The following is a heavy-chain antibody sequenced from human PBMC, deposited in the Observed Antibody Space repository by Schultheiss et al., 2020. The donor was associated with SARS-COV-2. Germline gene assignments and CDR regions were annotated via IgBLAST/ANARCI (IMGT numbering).Heavy chain of an antibody. V-gene: IGHV4-61*08. CDR1: GGSISSGGYY. D-gene: IGHD2-2*01. Sequence: SETLSLTCTVSGGSISSGGYYWSWIRQHPGKGLEWIGYIYYSGSTNYNPSLKSRVTISVDTSKNQFSLKLSSVTAADTAVYYCARGAHRGYCSSTSCYEFDYWGQGTLVTVSS. CDR3: ARGAHRGYCSSTSCYEFDY. J-gene: IGHJ4*02. CDR2: IYYSGST.